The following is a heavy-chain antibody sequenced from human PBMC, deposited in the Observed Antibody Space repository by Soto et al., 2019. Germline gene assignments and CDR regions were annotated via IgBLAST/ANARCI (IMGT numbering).Heavy chain of an antibody. CDR2: INPSGGST. J-gene: IGHJ6*02. Sequence: GASVKVSCKASGYTFTSYYMHWVRQAPGQGLEWMGIINPSGGSTSYAQKFQGRVTMTGDTSTSTVYMELSSLRSEDTAVYYCASHFYSSGWLQYYYYYGMDVWGQGTTVTVSS. CDR1: GYTFTSYY. V-gene: IGHV1-46*01. D-gene: IGHD6-19*01. CDR3: ASHFYSSGWLQYYYYYGMDV.